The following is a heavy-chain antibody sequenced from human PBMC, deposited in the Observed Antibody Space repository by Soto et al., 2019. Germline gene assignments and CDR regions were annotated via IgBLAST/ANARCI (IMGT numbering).Heavy chain of an antibody. CDR3: AKGSANSRPYYFDY. Sequence: EVQLLESGGDLGQPGGSLRLSCAASGFTFSNYAMIGVRQTPGKGLEWVSAITGSGGDTFHADSVKGRFTISRDNTKNTLYLQMKGLRAEDTAVYYCAKGSANSRPYYFDYWGQGTLVTVSS. CDR1: GFTFSNYA. J-gene: IGHJ4*02. CDR2: ITGSGGDT. V-gene: IGHV3-23*01. D-gene: IGHD6-13*01.